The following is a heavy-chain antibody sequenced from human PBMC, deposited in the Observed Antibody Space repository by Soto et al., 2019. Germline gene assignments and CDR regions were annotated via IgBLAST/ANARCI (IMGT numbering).Heavy chain of an antibody. CDR2: IYYYGTT. CDR1: GASINGYY. Sequence: SETLSLTCTVSGASINGYYWSWIRQSPGKGLEWIGYIYYYGTTNYNPTLKSRVTISVDTSKNQFSLKLSSVAAADTAVYYCARHTDDILTGNEALDIWGQGTMVTVSS. CDR3: ARHTDDILTGNEALDI. V-gene: IGHV4-59*08. J-gene: IGHJ3*02. D-gene: IGHD3-9*01.